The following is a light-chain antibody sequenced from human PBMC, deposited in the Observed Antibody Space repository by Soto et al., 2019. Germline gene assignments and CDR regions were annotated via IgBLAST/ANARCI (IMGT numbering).Light chain of an antibody. V-gene: IGKV3-20*01. CDR3: QQDSSSPGT. Sequence: VVLSPSPGILSLTHGDRPTLSCRASQSVSSSYLAWYQQKPGQAPRLLIYGVSSRATGIPDRFSGSGSGKDFPLTSSRLEEDDVVVYCWQQDSSSPGTFGQGTKVDIK. J-gene: IGKJ1*01. CDR2: GVS. CDR1: QSVSSSY.